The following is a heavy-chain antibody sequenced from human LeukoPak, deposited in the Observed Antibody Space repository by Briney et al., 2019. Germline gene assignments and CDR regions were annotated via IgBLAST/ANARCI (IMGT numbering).Heavy chain of an antibody. CDR3: AKAGSATMVRGIYSPGDS. Sequence: GGSLRLSCAASGFNFSSYAMSWVRQAPGKGLEWVSAISGSAGSTYYADSVKGRFTISRDNSKNTVYLQMASLRAEDTAVYYCAKAGSATMVRGIYSPGDSWGQGSLVTVSS. D-gene: IGHD3-10*01. V-gene: IGHV3-23*01. CDR1: GFNFSSYA. CDR2: ISGSAGST. J-gene: IGHJ4*02.